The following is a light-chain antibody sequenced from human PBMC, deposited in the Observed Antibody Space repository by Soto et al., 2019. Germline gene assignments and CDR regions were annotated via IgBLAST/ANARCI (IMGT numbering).Light chain of an antibody. Sequence: QSALTQPASVSGSPGQSITISCTGTSSDVSSYDYVSWYQQHTGKAPKLIIYDVSDRPSGVSNRFSGSKSGNTASLTISGLQAEDEADYYCSSFTTSSTYVFGTGTKSPS. V-gene: IGLV2-14*03. CDR1: SSDVSSYDY. CDR3: SSFTTSSTYV. J-gene: IGLJ1*01. CDR2: DVS.